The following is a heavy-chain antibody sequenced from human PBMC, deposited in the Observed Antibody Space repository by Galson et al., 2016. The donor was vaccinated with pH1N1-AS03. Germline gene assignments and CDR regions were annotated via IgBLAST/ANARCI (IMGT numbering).Heavy chain of an antibody. CDR2: INPNNGVT. J-gene: IGHJ6*02. CDR3: ARDPRGPCSSATCATTYYFGMDV. CDR1: GYTFTGFS. V-gene: IGHV1-2*04. Sequence: SVKVSCKASGYTFTGFSINWVRQAPGQGLEWMGWINPNNGVTNYAQKFQAWVTMTGDTSISTAYMELYGLKSDDTAVYYCARDPRGPCSSATCATTYYFGMDVWGQGTTAIVSS. D-gene: IGHD1-26*01.